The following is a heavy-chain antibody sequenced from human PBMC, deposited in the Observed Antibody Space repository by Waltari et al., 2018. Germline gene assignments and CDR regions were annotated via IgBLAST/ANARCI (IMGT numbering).Heavy chain of an antibody. J-gene: IGHJ6*02. CDR3: ARGPGAYYYDSSGPSYYYYGMDV. V-gene: IGHV4-31*01. Sequence: QVQLQESGPGLVKPSQTLSLTCTVSGGSISSGGYYWSWIRQHPGKGLEWIGYIYYSGSTYYNPSLKSLVTISVDTAKNQFSLKLSSGTAAHTAVYYCARGPGAYYYDSSGPSYYYYGMDVWGQGTTVTVSS. D-gene: IGHD3-22*01. CDR2: IYYSGST. CDR1: GGSISSGGYY.